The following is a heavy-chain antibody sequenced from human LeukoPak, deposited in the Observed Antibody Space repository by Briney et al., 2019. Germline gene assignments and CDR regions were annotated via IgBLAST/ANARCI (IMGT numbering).Heavy chain of an antibody. CDR3: ARVPSSYYYGMDV. D-gene: IGHD2-2*01. J-gene: IGHJ6*02. Sequence: SVKVSCKASGGTFSSYAISWVRQAPGQGLEWMGGIIPIFGTANYAQKFQGRVTITADESTSTAYMELSSLKSEDTAVYYCARVPSSYYYGMDVWGQGTTVTVSS. V-gene: IGHV1-69*13. CDR2: IIPIFGTA. CDR1: GGTFSSYA.